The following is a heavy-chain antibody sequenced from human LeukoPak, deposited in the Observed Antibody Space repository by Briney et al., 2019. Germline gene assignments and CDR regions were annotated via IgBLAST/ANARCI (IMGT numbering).Heavy chain of an antibody. V-gene: IGHV3-74*01. CDR3: ARDYLGWFDP. Sequence: GSLRLSCAASGFTFSNFWMGWVRQAPGKGLVWVSRISNVGSNTNYADSVKGRFTISRDNAKNTLYLQMNSLRAEDTAVYYCARDYLGWFDPWGQGTLVTVSS. CDR2: ISNVGSNT. CDR1: GFTFSNFW. J-gene: IGHJ5*02.